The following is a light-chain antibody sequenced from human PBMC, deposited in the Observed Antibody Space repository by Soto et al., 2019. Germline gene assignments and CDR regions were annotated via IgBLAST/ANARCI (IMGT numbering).Light chain of an antibody. J-gene: IGKJ4*01. Sequence: EIVMTQSPATLSVSPGERATLSCRASQSVRSNLAWYQQKPGQAPRLLVYGASTRATGIPASFSGSGSGTEFTLTISSLQSEDFAVYYCQQYNDWPPSFGGGTKVEI. CDR1: QSVRSN. V-gene: IGKV3D-15*01. CDR3: QQYNDWPPS. CDR2: GAS.